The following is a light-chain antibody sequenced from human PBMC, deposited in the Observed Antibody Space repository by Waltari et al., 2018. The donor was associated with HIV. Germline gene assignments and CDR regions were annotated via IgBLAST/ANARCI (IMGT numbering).Light chain of an antibody. CDR2: EAA. V-gene: IGKV3-15*01. Sequence: EIVMTQSPPTLSVSPGQRVTLSCRASQSISAKVALYQQRPGQAPRLLIYEAATRPTGIPARFSGSGSGTAFTLTISSLQSEDFATYFCQQYDSGPRGITFGQGTMLEIK. CDR3: QQYDSGPRGIT. J-gene: IGKJ2*01. CDR1: QSISAK.